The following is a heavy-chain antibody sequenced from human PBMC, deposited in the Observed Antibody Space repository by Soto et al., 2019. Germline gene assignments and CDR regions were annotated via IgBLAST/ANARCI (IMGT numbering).Heavy chain of an antibody. J-gene: IGHJ6*01. CDR3: ARSHPTRARYQLLYDYYYGMDV. V-gene: IGHV1-58*01. Sequence: SVKVSCKASGFTFTSSAVQWVRQARGQRLEWIGWIVVGSGNTNYAQKFQERVTITRDMSTSTAYMELSSLRSEDTAVYYCARSHPTRARYQLLYDYYYGMDVWGQGTTVTVS. CDR1: GFTFTSSA. D-gene: IGHD2-2*02. CDR2: IVVGSGNT.